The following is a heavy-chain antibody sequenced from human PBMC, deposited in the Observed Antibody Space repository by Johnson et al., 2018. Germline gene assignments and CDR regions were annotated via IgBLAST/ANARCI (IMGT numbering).Heavy chain of an antibody. Sequence: VQLVETGAEVKKPGASVKVSCKASGYTFTSYDINWVRQATGQGLEWMGWMNPNSGNTGYAQQFQGRVTMTRNTSISTAYMELSSLRSEDTAVYYCARGVRIVVVPAANYYMDVWGKGTTVTVSS. D-gene: IGHD2-2*01. V-gene: IGHV1-8*01. J-gene: IGHJ6*03. CDR2: MNPNSGNT. CDR3: ARGVRIVVVPAANYYMDV. CDR1: GYTFTSYD.